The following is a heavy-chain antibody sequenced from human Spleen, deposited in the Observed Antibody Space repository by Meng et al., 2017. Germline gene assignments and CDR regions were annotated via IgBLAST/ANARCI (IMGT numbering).Heavy chain of an antibody. CDR3: ASSYGPTGEFDY. Sequence: GESLKISCAASGFTFSDYYMSWIRQAPGKGLEWVSYISSSGSTIYYADSVKGRFTISRDNAKNSLYLQMNSLRGEDTAVYYCASSYGPTGEFDYWGQGTLVTVSS. CDR2: ISSSGSTI. CDR1: GFTFSDYY. V-gene: IGHV3-11*04. J-gene: IGHJ4*02. D-gene: IGHD5-18*01.